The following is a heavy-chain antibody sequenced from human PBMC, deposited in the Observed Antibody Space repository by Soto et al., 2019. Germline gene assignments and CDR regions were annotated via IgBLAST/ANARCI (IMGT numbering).Heavy chain of an antibody. J-gene: IGHJ5*02. CDR1: GFTVSSNY. V-gene: IGHV3-53*01. CDR3: ARARAAAEGWFDP. D-gene: IGHD6-13*01. Sequence: PGGSLRLSCAASGFTVSSNYMSWVRQAPGKGLEWVSVIYSGGSTYYADSVKGRFTISRDNSKNTLYLQMNSLRAEDMAVYYCARARAAAEGWFDPWGQGTLVTVSS. CDR2: IYSGGST.